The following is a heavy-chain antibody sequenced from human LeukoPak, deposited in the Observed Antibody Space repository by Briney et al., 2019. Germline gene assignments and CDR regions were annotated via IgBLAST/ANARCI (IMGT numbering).Heavy chain of an antibody. D-gene: IGHD3-16*01. J-gene: IGHJ6*02. V-gene: IGHV3-30-3*01. CDR3: ARDLGLRYAWYGMDV. CDR1: GFTFRTYA. Sequence: GGSLRLSCVASGFTFRTYAMHWARQAPGKGLEWVAVISYDGNNKYYADSVKGRFTISRDNSKNTLYLQMNSLRIEDTAVYSCARDLGLRYAWYGMDVWGRGTTVTVSS. CDR2: ISYDGNNK.